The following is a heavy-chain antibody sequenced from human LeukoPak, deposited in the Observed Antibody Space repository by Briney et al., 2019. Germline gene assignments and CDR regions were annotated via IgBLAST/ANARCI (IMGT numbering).Heavy chain of an antibody. V-gene: IGHV3-53*01. Sequence: PGGSLRLSCAASGFTVSSNYMSWVRQAPGKGLEWVSVMYSGGSTDYADSVKGRFTISRDNSKDTLYLQMNSLRAEDTAVYYCAKDGELWFGECFDYWGQGTLVTVSS. CDR1: GFTVSSNY. J-gene: IGHJ4*02. CDR3: AKDGELWFGECFDY. CDR2: MYSGGST. D-gene: IGHD3-10*01.